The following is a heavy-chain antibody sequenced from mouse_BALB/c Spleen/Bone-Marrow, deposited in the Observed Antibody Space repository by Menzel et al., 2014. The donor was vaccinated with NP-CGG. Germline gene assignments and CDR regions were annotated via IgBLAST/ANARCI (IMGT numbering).Heavy chain of an antibody. V-gene: IGHV14-3*02. CDR1: GFNIKDTY. Sequence: EVQLQQSGAELVKPGASVKLSCTASGFNIKDTYMHWVKQRPEQGLEWIGRIDPANGNTKYDPKFQGKATITADTSPNTAYLQLSSLTSEDTAVYYCAPYYYGSSSSAYWGQGTLVTVSA. CDR3: APYYYGSSSSAY. CDR2: IDPANGNT. J-gene: IGHJ3*01. D-gene: IGHD1-1*01.